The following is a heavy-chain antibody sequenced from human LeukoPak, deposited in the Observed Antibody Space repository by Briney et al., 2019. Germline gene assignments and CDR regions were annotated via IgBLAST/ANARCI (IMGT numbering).Heavy chain of an antibody. J-gene: IGHJ3*02. CDR3: AREAVANSRKGAFDI. CDR2: INHSGST. CDR1: GGSFSGYY. V-gene: IGHV4-34*01. D-gene: IGHD6-19*01. Sequence: SVTLSLTCAVYGGSFSGYYWSWIRQPPGKGLEWIGEINHSGSTNYNPSLKSRVTISVDTSKNQFSLKLSSVTAADTAVYYCAREAVANSRKGAFDIWGQGTMVTVSS.